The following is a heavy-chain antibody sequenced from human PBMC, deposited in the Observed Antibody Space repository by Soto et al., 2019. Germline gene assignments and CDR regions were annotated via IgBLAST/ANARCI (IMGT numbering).Heavy chain of an antibody. D-gene: IGHD3-10*01. CDR2: INSDGSST. Sequence: EVQLVEFGGGLAQPGGSLRLSCAASGFTFSSYWMYWVRQAPGEGLVWVSRINSDGSSTTYADSVKGRFTVSRDNAKDTLYLHMTSLRVEYTAVYYCARDGGYFDYWGQGILVTVSS. CDR3: ARDGGYFDY. V-gene: IGHV3-74*01. CDR1: GFTFSSYW. J-gene: IGHJ4*02.